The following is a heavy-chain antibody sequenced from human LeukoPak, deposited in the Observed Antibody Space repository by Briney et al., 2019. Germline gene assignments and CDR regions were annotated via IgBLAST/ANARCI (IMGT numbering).Heavy chain of an antibody. Sequence: PGRSLRLSCTVSGLTFSSSVIHWVRRAPGKGLEWVATIKSDGSNEYFADSVKGRFTISRDNSRNIAHLQMSSLRAEDTAIYYCANFDHWGQGTLVTVS. CDR3: ANFDH. J-gene: IGHJ4*02. CDR2: IKSDGSNE. V-gene: IGHV3-33*06. CDR1: GLTFSSSV.